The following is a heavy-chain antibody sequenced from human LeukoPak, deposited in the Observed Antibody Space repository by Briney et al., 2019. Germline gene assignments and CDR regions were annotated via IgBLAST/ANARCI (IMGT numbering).Heavy chain of an antibody. J-gene: IGHJ4*02. CDR1: GGSFSGYY. V-gene: IGHV4-34*01. Sequence: SETLSLTCVVYGGSFSGYYWSWIRQPPGKGLEWIGEINDSGSTNCNPSLKSRVSISVDTSKNQFSLKLTSVTAADTAVYYCARVIDYDSSGYYLGYWGQGTRVTVSS. CDR2: INDSGST. CDR3: ARVIDYDSSGYYLGY. D-gene: IGHD3-22*01.